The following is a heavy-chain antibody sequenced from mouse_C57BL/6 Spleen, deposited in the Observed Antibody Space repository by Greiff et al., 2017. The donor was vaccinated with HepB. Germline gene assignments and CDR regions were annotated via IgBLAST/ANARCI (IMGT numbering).Heavy chain of an antibody. CDR2: ISYDGSN. CDR1: GYSITSGYY. V-gene: IGHV3-6*01. D-gene: IGHD2-1*01. CDR3: ARGEGYYGNYWFAY. Sequence: ESGPGLVKPSQSLSLTCSVTGYSITSGYYWNWIRQFPGNKLEWMGYISYDGSNNYNPSLKNRISITRDTSKNQFFLKLNSVTTEDTATYYCARGEGYYGNYWFAYWGQGTLVTVSA. J-gene: IGHJ3*01.